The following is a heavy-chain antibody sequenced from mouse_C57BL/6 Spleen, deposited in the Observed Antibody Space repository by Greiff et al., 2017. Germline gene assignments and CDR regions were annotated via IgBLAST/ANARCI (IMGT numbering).Heavy chain of an antibody. D-gene: IGHD1-1*01. CDR1: GYTFTDYN. Sequence: VQLQQSGPELVKPGASVKMSCKASGYTFTDYNMHWVKQSHGKSLEWIGYINPNNGGTSYNQKFKGKPTLTVNKSSSTAYMERRSLTSEDSAVYYCARKITTVVARGYAMDYWGQGTSVTVSS. CDR3: ARKITTVVARGYAMDY. CDR2: INPNNGGT. J-gene: IGHJ4*01. V-gene: IGHV1-22*01.